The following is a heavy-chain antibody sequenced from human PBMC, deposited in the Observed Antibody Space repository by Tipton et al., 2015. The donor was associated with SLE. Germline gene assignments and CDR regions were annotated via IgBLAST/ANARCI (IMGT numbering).Heavy chain of an antibody. D-gene: IGHD3-3*01. V-gene: IGHV3-30-3*01. CDR1: GFTFSSYA. Sequence: RSLRLSCVASGFTFSSYAMHWVRQAPGKGLEWVAVISYDGSNKYYADSVKGRFTISRDNSKNTLYLQMNSLRAEGTAVYYCARVRGGGRAIFGVVGAFDIWGQGTMVTVSS. J-gene: IGHJ3*02. CDR2: ISYDGSNK. CDR3: ARVRGGGRAIFGVVGAFDI.